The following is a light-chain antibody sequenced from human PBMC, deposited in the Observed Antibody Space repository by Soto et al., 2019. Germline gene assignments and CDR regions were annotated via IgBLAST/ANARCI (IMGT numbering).Light chain of an antibody. CDR1: QSVLHSSNNENH. V-gene: IGKV4-1*01. J-gene: IGKJ1*01. CDR2: WAS. CDR3: HQYYNPSWT. Sequence: DIVMTQSPDSLAVSLGERVTINCKSSQSVLHSSNNENHLAWYQQKPGQPPKLLISWASTRESGVPDRFSGSGSGTDFTLTISSLQAEDVAVYYCHQYYNPSWTFGQGTKVEI.